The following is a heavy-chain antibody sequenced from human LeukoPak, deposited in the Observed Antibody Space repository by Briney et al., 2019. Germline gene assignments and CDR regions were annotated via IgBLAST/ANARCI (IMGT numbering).Heavy chain of an antibody. CDR3: TRGRYMDV. V-gene: IGHV1-8*03. Sequence: ASVKVSCKASGYIFIDYEINWVRQASGQGLEWMGWMNPKSGDTGYEQKFQGRVTLTRDSSISTVYMELSSLRSEDTALYYCTRGRYMDVWGKGTTDTVSS. CDR2: MNPKSGDT. J-gene: IGHJ6*03. CDR1: GYIFIDYE.